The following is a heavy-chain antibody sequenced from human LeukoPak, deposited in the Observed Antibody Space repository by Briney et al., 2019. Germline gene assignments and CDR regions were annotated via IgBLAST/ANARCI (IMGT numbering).Heavy chain of an antibody. J-gene: IGHJ3*02. CDR3: ARDRSDILTGYPGDI. Sequence: ASVKVSCKASGYTFTSYAMNWVRQAPGQGLGWMGWINTNTGNPTYAQGFTGRFVFSLDTPVSTAYLQISSLKAEDTAVYYCARDRSDILTGYPGDIWGQGTMVTVSS. CDR1: GYTFTSYA. CDR2: INTNTGNP. V-gene: IGHV7-4-1*02. D-gene: IGHD3-9*01.